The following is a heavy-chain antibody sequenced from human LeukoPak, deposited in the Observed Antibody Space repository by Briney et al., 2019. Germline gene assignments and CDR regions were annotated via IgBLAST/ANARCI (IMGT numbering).Heavy chain of an antibody. V-gene: IGHV1-18*01. CDR2: ISAYNGNT. Sequence: ASVKVSCKASGSTFTSYGISWVRQAPGQGLEWMGWISAYNGNTNYAQKLQGRVTMTTDTSTSTAYMELRSLRSDDTAAYYCAGGHYDSSGYYWGYYYYGMDVWGQGTTVTVSS. D-gene: IGHD3-22*01. J-gene: IGHJ6*02. CDR1: GSTFTSYG. CDR3: AGGHYDSSGYYWGYYYYGMDV.